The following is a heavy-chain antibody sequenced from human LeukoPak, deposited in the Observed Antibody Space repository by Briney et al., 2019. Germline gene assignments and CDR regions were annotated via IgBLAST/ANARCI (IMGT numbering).Heavy chain of an antibody. CDR3: AKDQATFGIYDYGMDV. J-gene: IGHJ6*02. V-gene: IGHV3-9*01. CDR2: ISWYSGST. D-gene: IGHD3-3*01. Sequence: GGSLRLSCAASGFTFDDYTMHWVRQSPGKGLEWVSGISWYSGSTGYADSVGGRFTISRDNAKKSLHLQMNSLRDEDTAFYYCAKDQATFGIYDYGMDVWGQGTKVTVSS. CDR1: GFTFDDYT.